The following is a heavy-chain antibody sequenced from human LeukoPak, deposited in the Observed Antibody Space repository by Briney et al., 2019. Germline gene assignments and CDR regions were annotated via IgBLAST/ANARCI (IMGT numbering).Heavy chain of an antibody. J-gene: IGHJ2*01. CDR2: IYPGDSDT. CDR1: GYSFTSYW. V-gene: IGHV5-51*01. D-gene: IGHD3-10*01. Sequence: GESLQISCQGSGYSFTSYWIGWVRQMPGKGLEWMGIIYPGDSDTRYSPSFQGQVTISADKSISTAYLQWSSLKASDTAVYYCARDRVLLSPTTRVNWYFDLWGRGTLVTVSS. CDR3: ARDRVLLSPTTRVNWYFDL.